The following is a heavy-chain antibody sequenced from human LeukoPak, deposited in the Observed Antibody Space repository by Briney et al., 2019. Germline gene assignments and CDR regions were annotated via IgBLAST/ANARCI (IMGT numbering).Heavy chain of an antibody. Sequence: PSETLSLTCAVYGGSFSGYYWSWIRQPPGKGLEWIGEINHSGSTNYNPSLKSRVTISVDTSKNQFSLKLSSVTAADTAVYYCARRGNSWSGYYSRGYYFDYWGQGTLVTVSS. CDR1: GGSFSGYY. D-gene: IGHD3-3*01. J-gene: IGHJ4*02. CDR2: INHSGST. CDR3: ARRGNSWSGYYSRGYYFDY. V-gene: IGHV4-34*01.